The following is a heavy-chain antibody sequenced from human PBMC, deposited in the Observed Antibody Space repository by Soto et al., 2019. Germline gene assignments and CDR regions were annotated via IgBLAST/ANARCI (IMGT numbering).Heavy chain of an antibody. Sequence: SVKVSCKASGGTFSSYAISWVRQAPGQGLEWMGGIIPIFGTANYAQKFQGRVTITADESTSTAYMELSSLRSEDTAVYYCSRSQGTRITIFGVVTLDAFDIWGQGTMVTV. D-gene: IGHD3-3*01. CDR2: IIPIFGTA. V-gene: IGHV1-69*13. J-gene: IGHJ3*02. CDR3: SRSQGTRITIFGVVTLDAFDI. CDR1: GGTFSSYA.